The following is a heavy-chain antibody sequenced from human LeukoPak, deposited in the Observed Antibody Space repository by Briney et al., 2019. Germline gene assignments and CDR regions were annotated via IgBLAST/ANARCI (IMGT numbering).Heavy chain of an antibody. CDR1: GYTFTGYY. D-gene: IGHD2-15*01. CDR3: ARAIRASRYCSGGSCSSPNYNYGMDV. V-gene: IGHV1-2*02. J-gene: IGHJ6*02. CDR2: INPNSGGT. Sequence: ASVKVSCKDCGYTFTGYYMQWVGRAPGQGPEWMGWINPNSGGTKYVQKFQGRVTMTRDTSISTAYMELSRLRSDDTAVYYCARAIRASRYCSGGSCSSPNYNYGMDVWGQGTTVTVSS.